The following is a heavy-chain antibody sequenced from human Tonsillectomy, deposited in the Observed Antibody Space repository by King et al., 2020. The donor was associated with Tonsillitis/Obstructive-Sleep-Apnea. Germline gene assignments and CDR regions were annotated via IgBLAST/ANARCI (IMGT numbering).Heavy chain of an antibody. J-gene: IGHJ4*02. CDR3: AGTVVVAGITDY. Sequence: VQLVESGGGLVKPGGSLRLSCAASGFTFSSYSMNWVRQAPGQGLEWVSSVSSSSGYICYADSMKGRFTISRDNAKISLYLQMISLRAEDTAVYYCAGTVVVAGITDYWGQGTLVTVSS. D-gene: IGHD6-19*01. V-gene: IGHV3-21*01. CDR1: GFTFSSYS. CDR2: VSSSSGYI.